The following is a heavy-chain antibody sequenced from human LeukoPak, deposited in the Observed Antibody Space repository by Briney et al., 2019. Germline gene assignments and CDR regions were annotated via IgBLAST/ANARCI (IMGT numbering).Heavy chain of an antibody. CDR2: IKSKIDGGTT. D-gene: IGHD1-26*01. J-gene: IGHJ4*02. CDR3: TTSKMGVGSFDY. Sequence: GGSLRLSCAASGFTFSSYAMSRVRQAPGKGLEWVGRIKSKIDGGTTDHAAPVKGRFSISRDESKNTLYLQMNSLKTEDTAVYYCTTSKMGVGSFDYWGQGTLVTVS. V-gene: IGHV3-15*01. CDR1: GFTFSSYA.